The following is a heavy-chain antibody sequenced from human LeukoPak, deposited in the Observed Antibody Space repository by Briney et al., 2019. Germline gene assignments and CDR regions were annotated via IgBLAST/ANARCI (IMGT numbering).Heavy chain of an antibody. V-gene: IGHV1-2*02. CDR1: VYTFTGYY. CDR2: IKPNSGGT. D-gene: IGHD3/OR15-3a*01. Sequence: GSSVTVSLKCSVYTFTGYYLHWVRQPPGQGLEWMGWIKPNSGGTNYAQKFQGRVNITRDTSIGTAYMELSRLRTDDTAGYYCGKDPALYDFRGPAPRFDPWGQGTLVTVSS. J-gene: IGHJ5*02. CDR3: GKDPALYDFRGPAPRFDP.